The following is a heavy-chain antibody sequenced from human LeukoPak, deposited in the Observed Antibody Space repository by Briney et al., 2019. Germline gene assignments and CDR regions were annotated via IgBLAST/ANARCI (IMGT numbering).Heavy chain of an antibody. V-gene: IGHV3-20*04. CDR1: GFTFDDYG. Sequence: PGGSLRLSCAASGFTFDDYGMSWVRQAPGKGLEWVSGINWNGGSTGYADSVKGRFTISRDNAKNSLYLQMNSLRAEDTALYYCARADYGDYGLDYYYMDVWGKGTTVTVSS. D-gene: IGHD4-17*01. CDR2: INWNGGST. J-gene: IGHJ6*03. CDR3: ARADYGDYGLDYYYMDV.